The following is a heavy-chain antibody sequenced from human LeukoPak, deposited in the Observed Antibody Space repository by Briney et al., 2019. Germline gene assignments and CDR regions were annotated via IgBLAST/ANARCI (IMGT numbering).Heavy chain of an antibody. J-gene: IGHJ3*02. CDR2: IYYSGST. Sequence: SETLSLTCTVSGGSISSYYWSWIRQPPGKGLEWIGYIYYSGSTNYNPSLKSRVTISVDTSKNQFSLKLSSVTAADTAVYYCARRVTADPFDIWGQGTMVTVSS. D-gene: IGHD2-21*02. V-gene: IGHV4-59*08. CDR3: ARRVTADPFDI. CDR1: GGSISSYY.